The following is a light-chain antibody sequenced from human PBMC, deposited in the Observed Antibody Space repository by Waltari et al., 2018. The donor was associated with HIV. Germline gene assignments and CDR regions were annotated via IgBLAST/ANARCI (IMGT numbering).Light chain of an antibody. CDR2: DAS. CDR1: QSIGRR. V-gene: IGKV1-39*01. CDR3: QKSDNTPYT. Sequence: DIQMTQSPSSLSASVGDRVTISCRASQSIGRRLNWYQHKPDKAPKLLIYDASTLRSGVPSRFSASGSGTEFTLIISSLQGEDIATYYCQKSDNTPYTFGQGTKLEIK. J-gene: IGKJ2*01.